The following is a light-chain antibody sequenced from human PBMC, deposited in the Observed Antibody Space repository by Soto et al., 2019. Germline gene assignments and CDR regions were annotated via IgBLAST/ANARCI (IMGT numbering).Light chain of an antibody. CDR2: GAS. CDR3: QQYNNWPSYT. CDR1: QSVSSN. Sequence: EIVMTQSPATLSLSPGERATLSCRASQSVSSNFAWYQQKPGQAPRLLIYGASTRATGSPARFSCSGSGTEFTLTISSLQSEDFAVYYCQQYNNWPSYTFGQGTKLEIK. J-gene: IGKJ2*01. V-gene: IGKV3-15*01.